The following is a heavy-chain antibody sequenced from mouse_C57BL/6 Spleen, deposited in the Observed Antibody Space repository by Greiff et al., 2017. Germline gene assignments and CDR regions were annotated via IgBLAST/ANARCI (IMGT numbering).Heavy chain of an antibody. J-gene: IGHJ3*01. V-gene: IGHV2-9-1*01. CDR1: GFSLTSYA. D-gene: IGHD3-2*02. Sequence: VKLLESGPGLVAPSHSLSITCTASGFSLTSYAISWVRQPPGKGLEWVGVIWAGGGTNYDSALKSRLSNSKYNSKSQVFVKMNSLQTDDTAWYYYARDSSGSWFAYWGQGTLVTVSA. CDR2: IWAGGGT. CDR3: ARDSSGSWFAY.